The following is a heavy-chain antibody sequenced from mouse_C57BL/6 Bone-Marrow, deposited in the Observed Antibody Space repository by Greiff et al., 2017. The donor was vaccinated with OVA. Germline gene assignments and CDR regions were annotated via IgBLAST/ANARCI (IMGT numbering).Heavy chain of an antibody. CDR1: GFTFSDSG. CDR2: ISSGSSTI. V-gene: IGHV5-17*01. D-gene: IGHD3-1*01. Sequence: DVKLVESGGGLVKPGGSLKLSCAASGFTFSDSGMHWVRQAPEKGLEWVAYISSGSSTIYYADTVKGRFTISRDNAKNTLFLQMTSLRSEDTAMCYCARRGSMDYWGQGTSVTVSS. CDR3: ARRGSMDY. J-gene: IGHJ4*01.